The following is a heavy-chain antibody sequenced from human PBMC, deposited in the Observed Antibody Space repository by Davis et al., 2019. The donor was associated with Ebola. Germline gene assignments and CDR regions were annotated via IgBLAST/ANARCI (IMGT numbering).Heavy chain of an antibody. V-gene: IGHV3-9*01. CDR2: ISWNSGSI. D-gene: IGHD3-16*01. Sequence: SLKISCAASGFTFDDYAMHWVRQAPGKGLEWVSGISWNSGSIGYADSVKGRFTISRDNAKNSLYLQMNSLRAEDTAVYYCAKDGGRRASWFDPWGQGTLVTVSS. J-gene: IGHJ5*02. CDR1: GFTFDDYA. CDR3: AKDGGRRASWFDP.